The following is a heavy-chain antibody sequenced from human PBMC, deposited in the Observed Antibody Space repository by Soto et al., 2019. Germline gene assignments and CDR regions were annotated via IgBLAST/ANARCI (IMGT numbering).Heavy chain of an antibody. D-gene: IGHD2-21*02. J-gene: IGHJ6*02. CDR2: IYWEDDK. V-gene: IGHV2-5*02. CDR3: IQSRCGGDCLQSYASHYYCGMDV. CDR1: GFSLSTSGVG. Sequence: QITLKESGPTLVKPTQTLTLTCTFSGFSLSTSGVGVGWIRQPPGKALEWLALIYWEDDKRYSPSLRSRLTINKDTSKNQVVLTMTNMDPVDTTTYYCIQSRCGGDCLQSYASHYYCGMDVWGQGTTVTVSS.